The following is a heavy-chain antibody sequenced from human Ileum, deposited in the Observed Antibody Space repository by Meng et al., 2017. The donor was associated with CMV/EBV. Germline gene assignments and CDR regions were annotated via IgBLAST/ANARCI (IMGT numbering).Heavy chain of an antibody. CDR1: GFTFDDYA. V-gene: IGHV3-43D*03. CDR2: ISWNGGST. J-gene: IGHJ4*03. D-gene: IGHD6-13*01. Sequence: GGSLRLSCAASGFTFDDYAMQWVRQAPGKGLEWVSFISWNGGSTYYADSVKGRFTTSRDNNKNPLYLQMNSLRVEDTALYYYATRAAARTHFDTWGQGTLVTVSS. CDR3: ATRAAARTHFDT.